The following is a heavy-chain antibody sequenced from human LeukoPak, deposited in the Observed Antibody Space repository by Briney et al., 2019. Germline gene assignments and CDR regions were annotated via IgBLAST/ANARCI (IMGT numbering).Heavy chain of an antibody. J-gene: IGHJ4*02. CDR2: ISHSGGRT. V-gene: IGHV3-23*01. CDR3: AKYDNTGYRGLN. Sequence: GGSLRLSCAASGFTFTNYAMTWVRQAPGKGLEWVSTISHSGGRTYYAESVKGRFTISGDDPKNTVHLQMNSLRVEDTAAYYCAKYDNTGYRGLNWGQGILVTVSS. D-gene: IGHD3-22*01. CDR1: GFTFTNYA.